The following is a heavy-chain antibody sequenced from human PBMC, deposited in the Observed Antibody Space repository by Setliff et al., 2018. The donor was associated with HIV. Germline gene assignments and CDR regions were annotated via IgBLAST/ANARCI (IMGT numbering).Heavy chain of an antibody. D-gene: IGHD6-13*01. CDR2: IYYSGST. J-gene: IGHJ6*03. Sequence: NPSETLSLTCTVSGGSISSSSYDWGWLRQPPGKGLEWIGSIYYSGSTYYNPTLKSRVTISVDTSKNQFSLKLSSVTAADTAVYYCARLKFGIAAAGTGDYYYYMDVWGKGTTVTVSS. CDR3: ARLKFGIAAAGTGDYYYYMDV. CDR1: GGSISSSSYD. V-gene: IGHV4-39*01.